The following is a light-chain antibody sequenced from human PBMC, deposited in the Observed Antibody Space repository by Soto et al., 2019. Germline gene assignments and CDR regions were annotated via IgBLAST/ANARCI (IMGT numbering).Light chain of an antibody. V-gene: IGKV1-39*01. CDR1: QNINKN. J-gene: IGKJ2*01. CDR2: GAS. CDR3: QQSFHTPYT. Sequence: DIQMTQSPSSLSAYVGDSVTISCRASQNINKNLNWYQQKSGKAPNLLIYGASNFQSGVPSRFRGSGSGTDFTLAITDLQPEDFATYSCQQSFHTPYTFGHGTKLEI.